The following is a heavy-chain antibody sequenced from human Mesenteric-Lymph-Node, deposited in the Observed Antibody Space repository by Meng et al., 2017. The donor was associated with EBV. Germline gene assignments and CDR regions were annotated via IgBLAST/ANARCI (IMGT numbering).Heavy chain of an antibody. CDR3: ARGKTVGRSPWFDP. J-gene: IGHJ5*02. CDR1: GGSFSGYY. CDR2: SNQSGST. V-gene: IGHV4-34*02. D-gene: IGHD4-11*01. Sequence: VHLQQWVAGLVKPSEALSLTCPVYGGSFSGYYWTWIRQSPGKGLEWIGESNQSGSTSYNPSLKSRVTISVDTSQNQFSLKLSSVTAADTAVYYCARGKTVGRSPWFDPWGQGTLVTVSS.